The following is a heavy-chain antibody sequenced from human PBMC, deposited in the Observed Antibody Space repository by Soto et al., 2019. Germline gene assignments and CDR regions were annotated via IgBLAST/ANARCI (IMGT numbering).Heavy chain of an antibody. J-gene: IGHJ5*02. CDR1: GGSFSGYY. D-gene: IGHD2-8*01. V-gene: IGHV4-34*01. CDR3: ATTKGYCTNGVCYSWWFDP. Sequence: LSETLSLTCAVYGGSFSGYYWSWIRQPPGKGLEWIGEINHSGSTNYNPSLKSRVTISVDTSKNQFSLKLSSVTAADTAVYYCATTKGYCTNGVCYSWWFDPWGQGTLVTVSS. CDR2: INHSGST.